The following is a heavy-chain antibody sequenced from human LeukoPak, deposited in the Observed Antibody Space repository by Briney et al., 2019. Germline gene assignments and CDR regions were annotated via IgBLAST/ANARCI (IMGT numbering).Heavy chain of an antibody. CDR3: AKDSRGYDKPFDS. J-gene: IGHJ4*02. V-gene: IGHV3-23*01. D-gene: IGHD5-12*01. Sequence: GGSLRLSCAASGFTFGNFAMSWVRQAPGKGLEWVSLISGDAYSTYYADSVKGRFTISRDNSKNTLSLQMNSLRAEDTAIYFCAKDSRGYDKPFDSWGQGTPVTVSS. CDR2: ISGDAYST. CDR1: GFTFGNFA.